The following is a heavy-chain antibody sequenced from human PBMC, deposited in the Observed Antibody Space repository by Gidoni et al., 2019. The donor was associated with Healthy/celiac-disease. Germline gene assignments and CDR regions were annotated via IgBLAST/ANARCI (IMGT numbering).Heavy chain of an antibody. V-gene: IGHV3-53*01. CDR3: AREGPHPQGHYYGLDV. J-gene: IGHJ6*02. Sequence: QLVESGGGLIQPGGSLRLSCAASGFTVSSNYMSWVRQAPGKGLEGVSVIYSGGSTYYADSVKGRFTISRDNSKNTLYLQMNSLRAEDTAVYYCAREGPHPQGHYYGLDVWGQGTTVTVSS. CDR1: GFTVSSNY. CDR2: IYSGGST.